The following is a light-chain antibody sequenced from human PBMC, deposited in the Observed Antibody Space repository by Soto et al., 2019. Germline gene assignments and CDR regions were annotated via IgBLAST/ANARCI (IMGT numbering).Light chain of an antibody. CDR3: SSYTSSTTVV. J-gene: IGLJ2*01. Sequence: QSALTQPASVSGSPGQSITISCTGTSSDVGGYNYVSWYQQHPGKAPKLMIYDVSDRPSGVSKRFSGSKSGNTASLTISGLHAEDEADYHCSSYTSSTTVVFGGGTKLTVL. V-gene: IGLV2-14*03. CDR2: DVS. CDR1: SSDVGGYNY.